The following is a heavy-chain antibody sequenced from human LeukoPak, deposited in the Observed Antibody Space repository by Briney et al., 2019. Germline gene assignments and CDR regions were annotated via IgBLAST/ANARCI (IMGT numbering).Heavy chain of an antibody. V-gene: IGHV4-39*07. CDR2: IYYSGST. CDR3: ARAVRWAHYYYYMDV. D-gene: IGHD5-24*01. CDR1: GGSISSSSYY. Sequence: SETLSLTCTVSGGSISSSSYYWGWIRQPPGKGLEWIGSIYYSGSTYYNPSLKSRVTISVDTSKNQFSLKLSSVTAADTAVYYCARAVRWAHYYYYMDVWGKGTTVPVSS. J-gene: IGHJ6*03.